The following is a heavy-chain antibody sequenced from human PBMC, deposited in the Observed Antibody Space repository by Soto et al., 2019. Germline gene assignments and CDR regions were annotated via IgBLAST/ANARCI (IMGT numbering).Heavy chain of an antibody. CDR2: ISGSGGTT. CDR1: AFTFSSYA. D-gene: IGHD3-3*01. V-gene: IGHV3-23*01. J-gene: IGHJ4*02. CDR3: ARSHIGAAQYGDC. Sequence: EVQLLESGGGLVQPGGSLRLSCAASAFTFSSYAMNWVRQAPGKGLEWVSAISGSGGTTYYGDSVKGRFTISRDNSKNTRYLQMNNPRGEVAAVCCCARSHIGAAQYGDCWGEGTVVPVAS.